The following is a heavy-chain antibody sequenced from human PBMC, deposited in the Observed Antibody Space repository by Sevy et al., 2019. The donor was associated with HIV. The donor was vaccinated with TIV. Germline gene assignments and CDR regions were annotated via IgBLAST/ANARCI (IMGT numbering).Heavy chain of an antibody. CDR2: ISGSGSTM. D-gene: IGHD5-12*01. CDR1: GFTFSDYY. J-gene: IGHJ4*02. V-gene: IGHV3-11*01. CDR3: ARDPQNGDGYNFDF. Sequence: RGSLRLSCAASGFTFSDYYMTWIRQAPGKGLEWISYISGSGSTMYYADSVKGRFTISRDHAKNTLYLQMNSLRVEDTAAYYCARDPQNGDGYNFDFWGQGTLVTVSS.